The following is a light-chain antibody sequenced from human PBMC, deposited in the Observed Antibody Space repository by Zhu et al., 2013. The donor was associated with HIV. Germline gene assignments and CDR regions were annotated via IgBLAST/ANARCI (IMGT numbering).Light chain of an antibody. Sequence: SSDLTQDPAVSVALGQTVRITCQGDSLRTYYAAWYQQKPGQAPVLVMFGKDNRPLGIPDRFSGSNSGNTASLTITGVQAEDEADYYCHSRDRGGNRLGDFGGGTKVTVL. V-gene: IGLV3-19*01. CDR3: HSRDRGGNRLGD. CDR1: SLRTYY. CDR2: GKD. J-gene: IGLJ2*01.